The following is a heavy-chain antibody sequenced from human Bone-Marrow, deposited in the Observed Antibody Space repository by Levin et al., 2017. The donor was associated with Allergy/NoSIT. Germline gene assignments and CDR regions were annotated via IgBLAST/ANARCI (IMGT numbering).Heavy chain of an antibody. CDR2: ISSSGVTL. J-gene: IGHJ4*02. Sequence: SGGSLRLSCAASGFTFSDYYMSWIRQVPGKGLECVSYISSSGVTLYYADSVKGRFTISRDNAKNSLYLQMNSLRAEDTAVYYCARGVYGSGSFYPEGVNDNWGQGTLVTVSS. CDR1: GFTFSDYY. D-gene: IGHD3-10*01. CDR3: ARGVYGSGSFYPEGVNDN. V-gene: IGHV3-11*01.